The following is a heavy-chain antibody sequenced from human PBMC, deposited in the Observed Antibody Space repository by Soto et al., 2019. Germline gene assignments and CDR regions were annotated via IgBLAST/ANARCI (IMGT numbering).Heavy chain of an antibody. D-gene: IGHD3-22*01. Sequence: ASVKVSCKASGYTFTSYGISWVRQAPGQGLEWMGWISAYNGNTNYAQKLQGRVTMTTDTSTSTAYMELRSLRSDDTAVYYCARTYYYDSSGYAPHFDYWGQGXLVTVYS. CDR2: ISAYNGNT. J-gene: IGHJ4*02. CDR1: GYTFTSYG. CDR3: ARTYYYDSSGYAPHFDY. V-gene: IGHV1-18*01.